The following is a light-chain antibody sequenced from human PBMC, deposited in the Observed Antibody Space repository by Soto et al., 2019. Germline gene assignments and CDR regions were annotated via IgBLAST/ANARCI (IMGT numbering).Light chain of an antibody. V-gene: IGKV3-20*01. J-gene: IGKJ1*01. Sequence: EIVLTQSPGTLSLSTGERATLSCRASQSVSSSYLVWYQQKPGQAPRLLIYGASNRATGIPDRFSGSGSGTDFTLTISRLEPEDFAVYYCQQYGSSWTFGQGTKVEIK. CDR1: QSVSSSY. CDR2: GAS. CDR3: QQYGSSWT.